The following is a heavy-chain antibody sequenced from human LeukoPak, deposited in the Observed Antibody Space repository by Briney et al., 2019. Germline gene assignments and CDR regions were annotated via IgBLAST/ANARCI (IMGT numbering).Heavy chain of an antibody. CDR3: TTGGNRYYYDSSGLGAFDI. D-gene: IGHD3-22*01. J-gene: IGHJ3*02. CDR1: GFTFSSYW. Sequence: PGGSLRLSCAASGFTFSSYWMSWVRQAPGKGLEWVGRIKSKTDGGTTDYAAPVKGRFTISRDDSKNTLYLQMNSLKTEDTAVYYCTTGGNRYYYDSSGLGAFDIWGQGTMVTVSS. CDR2: IKSKTDGGTT. V-gene: IGHV3-15*01.